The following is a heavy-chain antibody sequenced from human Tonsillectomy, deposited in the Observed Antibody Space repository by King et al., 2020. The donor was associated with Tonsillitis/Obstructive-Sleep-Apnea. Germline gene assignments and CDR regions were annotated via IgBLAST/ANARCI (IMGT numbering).Heavy chain of an antibody. J-gene: IGHJ4*02. CDR2: IYWDDDK. CDR3: AHSLHYTLGL. D-gene: IGHD2-2*02. V-gene: IGHV2-5*02. CDR1: GFSLSTSGVG. Sequence: TLKESGPTLVKPPQTLTLTCTFSGFSLSTSGVGVGWIRQPPGNALELLTLIYWDDDKRDSPSLKSRLTIPKGTSKNQVVLTMTNMDPVDTATYYCAHSLHYTLGLWGQGTLVTVSS.